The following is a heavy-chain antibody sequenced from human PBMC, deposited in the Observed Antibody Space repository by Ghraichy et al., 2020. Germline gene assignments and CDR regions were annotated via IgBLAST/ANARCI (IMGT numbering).Heavy chain of an antibody. V-gene: IGHV3-30-3*01. Sequence: GESLNISCAASGFTFSSYAMHWVRQAPGKGLEWVAVISYDGSNKYYADSAKGRFTISRDNSKNTLYLQMNSLRAEDTAVYYCARDRHYDFWSGYFIPPPHYYYGMDVWGQGTTVTVSS. CDR1: GFTFSSYA. CDR3: ARDRHYDFWSGYFIPPPHYYYGMDV. D-gene: IGHD3-3*01. J-gene: IGHJ6*02. CDR2: ISYDGSNK.